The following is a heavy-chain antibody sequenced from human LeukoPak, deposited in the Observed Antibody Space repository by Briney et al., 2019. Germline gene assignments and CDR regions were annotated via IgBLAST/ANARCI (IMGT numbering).Heavy chain of an antibody. CDR2: IARDDFT. V-gene: IGHV3-23*01. J-gene: IGHJ4*02. Sequence: PGASLRLSCVASGFTLRDYSMAWVRQLPGGGLEWVSAIARDDFTVYPDPLKGRFTISRDNSRNTLYLQMNTLRAEDTAVYYCVKERDRGTDVADDFDFWGQGTLVTVSS. D-gene: IGHD6-19*01. CDR3: VKERDRGTDVADDFDF. CDR1: GFTLRDYS.